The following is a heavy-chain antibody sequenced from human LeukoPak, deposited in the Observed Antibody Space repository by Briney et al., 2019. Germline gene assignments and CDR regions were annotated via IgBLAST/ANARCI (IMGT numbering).Heavy chain of an antibody. V-gene: IGHV3-33*06. CDR2: IWYDGSNK. CDR3: AKEGDSSYFDY. J-gene: IGHJ4*02. Sequence: GGSLRLSCAASGFTFSSYGMHWVRQAPGKGLEWVAVIWYDGSNKYYADSVKGRFTISGDNSKNTLYLQMNSLRAEDTAVYYCAKEGDSSYFDYWGQGTLVTVSS. D-gene: IGHD6-19*01. CDR1: GFTFSSYG.